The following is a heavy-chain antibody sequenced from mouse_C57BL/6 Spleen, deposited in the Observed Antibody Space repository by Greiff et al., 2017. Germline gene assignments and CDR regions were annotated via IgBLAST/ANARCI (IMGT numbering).Heavy chain of an antibody. J-gene: IGHJ2*01. V-gene: IGHV5-17*01. CDR3: ARGYYGPRGDGDY. CDR1: GFTFSDYG. CDR2: ISSGSSTI. D-gene: IGHD1-2*01. Sequence: EVMLVESGGGLVKPGGSLKLSCAASGFTFSDYGMHWVRQAPEQGLEWVAYISSGSSTIYYAETVKGRYTISRDNAKNTLFLQMTSLRSEDTAMYYCARGYYGPRGDGDYGGKGTTLTVSS.